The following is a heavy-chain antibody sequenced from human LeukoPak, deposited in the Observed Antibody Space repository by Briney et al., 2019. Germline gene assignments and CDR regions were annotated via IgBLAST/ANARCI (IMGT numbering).Heavy chain of an antibody. CDR1: GYTLIELS. CDR2: FDPEDGET. V-gene: IGHV1-24*01. J-gene: IGHJ3*01. D-gene: IGHD3-16*01. Sequence: RASVKVSCKVSGYTLIELSMNWVRQAPGKGLEWMGGFDPEDGETIYAQKFQGRVTMTEDTSTNTVYMELSSLRSEDTAVYYCATPASNYVWGGAFDVWGQGTRVTVSA. CDR3: ATPASNYVWGGAFDV.